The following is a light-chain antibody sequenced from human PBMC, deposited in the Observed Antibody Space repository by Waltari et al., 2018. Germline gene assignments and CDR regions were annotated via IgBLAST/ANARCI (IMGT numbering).Light chain of an antibody. Sequence: DIVMTQSPDSLAVSLGERAPINCKSSQSVLCSSYNKNYLAWYQQKPGQPPKLLIYWASTRESGVPDRFSGSGSGTDFTLTISSLQAEDVAVYFCQQFYSTPPTFGQGTKLEIK. CDR2: WAS. CDR3: QQFYSTPPT. CDR1: QSVLCSSYNKNY. V-gene: IGKV4-1*01. J-gene: IGKJ1*01.